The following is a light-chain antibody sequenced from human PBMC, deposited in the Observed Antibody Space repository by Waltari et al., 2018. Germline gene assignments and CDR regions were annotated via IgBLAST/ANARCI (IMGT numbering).Light chain of an antibody. Sequence: QSALTQPPSASGSPGQSVTISCTGTSSDVGGYNYVSWYQQHPGKAPKLMIYEVTKRPSGVPERFSGSKSGNTASRTVSGLQAEDEAEYYCSSYAGSNKGVFGGGTKLTVL. V-gene: IGLV2-8*01. CDR1: SSDVGGYNY. J-gene: IGLJ3*02. CDR3: SSYAGSNKGV. CDR2: EVT.